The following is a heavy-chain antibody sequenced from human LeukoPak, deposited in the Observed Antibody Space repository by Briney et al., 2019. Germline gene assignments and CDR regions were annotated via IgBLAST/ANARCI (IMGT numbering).Heavy chain of an antibody. V-gene: IGHV4-59*12. Sequence: SETLSLTCTVSGGSISSYYWSWIRQPPGKGLEWIGYIYYSGNTNYNPSLKSRVTISVDTSKNQFSLKVNSVTAADTAVYYCAREGPMFDSGSYSKSLGYWGQGILVTVSS. CDR1: GGSISSYY. CDR3: AREGPMFDSGSYSKSLGY. D-gene: IGHD3-10*01. CDR2: IYYSGNT. J-gene: IGHJ4*02.